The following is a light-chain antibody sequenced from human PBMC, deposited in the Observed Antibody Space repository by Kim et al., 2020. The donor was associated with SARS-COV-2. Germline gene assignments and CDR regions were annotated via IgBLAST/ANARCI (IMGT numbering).Light chain of an antibody. CDR2: DVS. CDR1: SSDVGGYNF. J-gene: IGLJ2*01. CDR3: CSYTGGDSLI. Sequence: QSALTQPRSVSGSPGQSVTISCTGTSSDVGGYNFVSWYQHHPGKAPKLIILDVSKRPSGVPYRFSGSKSGNTASLTISGLQTEDEADYYCCSYTGGDSLIFGGGTQLTVL. V-gene: IGLV2-11*01.